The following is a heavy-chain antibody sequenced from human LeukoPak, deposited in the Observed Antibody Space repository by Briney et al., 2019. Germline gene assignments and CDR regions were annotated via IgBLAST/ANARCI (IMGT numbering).Heavy chain of an antibody. CDR3: ARGEYSSGWYYFDY. J-gene: IGHJ4*02. Sequence: SETLSLTCTVSGGSISSYYWSWIRQPPGKGLEWIGYIYYSGSTNYNPSLKSRVTISVDTSKNQFSPKLSSVTAADTAVYYCARGEYSSGWYYFDYWGQGTLVTVSS. D-gene: IGHD6-19*01. CDR1: GGSISSYY. CDR2: IYYSGST. V-gene: IGHV4-59*01.